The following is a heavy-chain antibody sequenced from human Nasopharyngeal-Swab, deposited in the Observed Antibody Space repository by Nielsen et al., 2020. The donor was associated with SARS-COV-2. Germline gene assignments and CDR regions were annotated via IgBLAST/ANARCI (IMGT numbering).Heavy chain of an antibody. CDR3: TTDVDSSSWHYYYYGMDV. J-gene: IGHJ6*02. V-gene: IGHV3-15*01. CDR2: IKSKTDGGTT. D-gene: IGHD6-13*01. Sequence: VRQMPGKGLEWVGRIKSKTDGGTTDYAAPVKGRFTISRDDSKNTLYLQMNSLKTEDTAVYYCTTDVDSSSWHYYYYGMDVWGQGTTVTVSS.